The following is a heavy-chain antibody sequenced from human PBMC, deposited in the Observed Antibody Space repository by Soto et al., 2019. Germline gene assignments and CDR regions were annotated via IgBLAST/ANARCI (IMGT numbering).Heavy chain of an antibody. CDR2: IKSKTDGGTT. D-gene: IGHD2-8*01. CDR3: PTAPLFLLRVYAIPVYYYYYMDV. Sequence: GGSLRLSCAASGFTFSNAWMSWVRQAPGKGLEWVGRIKSKTDGGTTDYAAPVKGRFTISRDDSKNTLYLQMNSLKTEDTAVYYCPTAPLFLLRVYAIPVYYYYYMDVWGKGTTVTVSS. J-gene: IGHJ6*03. CDR1: GFTFSNAW. V-gene: IGHV3-15*01.